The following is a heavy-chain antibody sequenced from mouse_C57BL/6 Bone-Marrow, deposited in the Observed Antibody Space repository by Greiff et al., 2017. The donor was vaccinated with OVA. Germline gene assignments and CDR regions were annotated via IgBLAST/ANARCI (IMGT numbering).Heavy chain of an antibody. CDR1: GYSITSGYY. CDR3: ARAYGSRFWYFDV. D-gene: IGHD1-1*01. J-gene: IGHJ1*03. Sequence: DVQLQESGPGLVKPSQSLSLTCSVTGYSITSGYYWNWIRQFPGNKLEWMGYISYDGSNNYNPSLKNRISITRDTSKNQFFLKLNSVTTEDTATYYCARAYGSRFWYFDVWGTGTTVTVSS. V-gene: IGHV3-6*01. CDR2: ISYDGSN.